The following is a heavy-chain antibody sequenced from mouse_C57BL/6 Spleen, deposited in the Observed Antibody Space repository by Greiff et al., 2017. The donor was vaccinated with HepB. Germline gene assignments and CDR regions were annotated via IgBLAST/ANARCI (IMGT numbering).Heavy chain of an antibody. J-gene: IGHJ3*01. Sequence: EVKLMESGAELVRPGASVKLSCTASGFNIKDDYMHWVKQRPEQGLEWIGWIDPENGDTEYASKFQGKATITADTSSNTAYLQLSSLTSEDTAVYYCTRNYSFAYWGQGTLVTVSA. CDR3: TRNYSFAY. CDR2: IDPENGDT. D-gene: IGHD2-1*01. V-gene: IGHV14-4*01. CDR1: GFNIKDDY.